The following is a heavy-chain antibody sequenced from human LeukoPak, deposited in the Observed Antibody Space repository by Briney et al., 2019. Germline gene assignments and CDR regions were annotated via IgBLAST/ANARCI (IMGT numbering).Heavy chain of an antibody. CDR3: AKRRGLELLYYYYMDV. CDR1: GFTFSSYA. CDR2: SGSGGRT. V-gene: IGHV3-23*01. J-gene: IGHJ6*03. Sequence: GGSLRLSCAASGFTFSSYAMTWVRQAPGKGLEWVSASGSGGRTYYADSVKGRLTISRDNSKNTLFLQMNSLRAEDTAVYYCAKRRGLELLYYYYMDVWGKGTTVTVSS. D-gene: IGHD1-7*01.